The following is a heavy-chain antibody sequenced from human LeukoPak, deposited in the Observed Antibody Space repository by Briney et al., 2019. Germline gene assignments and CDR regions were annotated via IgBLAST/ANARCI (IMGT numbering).Heavy chain of an antibody. CDR2: ISAYNGNT. J-gene: IGHJ3*02. CDR1: GYTCTSYG. Sequence: ASVKVSCKASGYTCTSYGISWVRQAPGQGLEWMGWISAYNGNTNYAQKLQGRVTMTTDTSTSTAYMELRSLRSDDTAVYYGARHNGVHAWAAFDIWGQGTMVTVSS. V-gene: IGHV1-18*01. D-gene: IGHD2-8*01. CDR3: ARHNGVHAWAAFDI.